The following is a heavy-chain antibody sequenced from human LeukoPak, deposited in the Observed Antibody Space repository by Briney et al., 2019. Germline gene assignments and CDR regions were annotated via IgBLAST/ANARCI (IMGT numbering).Heavy chain of an antibody. Sequence: SVKVSCKASGGTFSSYAISWVRQAPGQGLEWMGRIIPILGIANYAQKFQGRVTITADESTSTAYMELSSLRSEDTAVYYCAREGGYSSSWYREYYFDYWGQGTLVTVSS. CDR2: IIPILGIA. J-gene: IGHJ4*02. D-gene: IGHD6-13*01. CDR3: AREGGYSSSWYREYYFDY. CDR1: GGTFSSYA. V-gene: IGHV1-69*04.